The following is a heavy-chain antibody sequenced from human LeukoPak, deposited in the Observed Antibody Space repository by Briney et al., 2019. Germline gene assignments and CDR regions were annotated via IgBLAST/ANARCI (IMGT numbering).Heavy chain of an antibody. D-gene: IGHD1-26*01. CDR3: ARASGSYWWFDS. CDR1: GYTFINYG. J-gene: IGHJ5*01. Sequence: RASVKVSCKTSGYTFINYGITWVRQAPGQGLEWMGWISAYSGNTDYGQKFQGRVTMTTDTSTSTAYMELRSLRSDDTAVYYCARASGSYWWFDSWGQGTLVTVSS. V-gene: IGHV1-18*01. CDR2: ISAYSGNT.